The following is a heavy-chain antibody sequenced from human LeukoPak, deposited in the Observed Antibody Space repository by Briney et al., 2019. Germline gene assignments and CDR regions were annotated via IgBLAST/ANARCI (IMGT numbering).Heavy chain of an antibody. CDR2: IYPADSGI. Sequence: GESLKISCQGSGYSINNYWIGWVRQMPGKGLEWMGIIYPADSGIRYSPSFQGQVTISADKSISTAYLQWSSLKASDTAIYYCARQEYCSGGSCYTWFDPWGQGTLVIVSS. CDR3: ARQEYCSGGSCYTWFDP. V-gene: IGHV5-51*01. J-gene: IGHJ5*02. D-gene: IGHD2-15*01. CDR1: GYSINNYW.